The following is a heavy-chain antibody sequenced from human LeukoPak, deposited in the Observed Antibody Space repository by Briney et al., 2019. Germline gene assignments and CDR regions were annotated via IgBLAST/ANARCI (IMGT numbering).Heavy chain of an antibody. Sequence: ALVKVSCKASGGTFNSYAISWVRQAPGQGLEWMGGIIPIFATTNHAQKFQGRVTITTDESRTTAYMELSSLRSEDTAVYYCARGGWVQQKYYMDVWGKGTTVTVSS. CDR3: ARGGWVQQKYYMDV. CDR1: GGTFNSYA. D-gene: IGHD5-24*01. V-gene: IGHV1-69*05. CDR2: IIPIFATT. J-gene: IGHJ6*03.